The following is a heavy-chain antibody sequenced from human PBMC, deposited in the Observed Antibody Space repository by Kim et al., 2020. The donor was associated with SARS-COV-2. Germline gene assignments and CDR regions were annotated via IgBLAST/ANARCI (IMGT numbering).Heavy chain of an antibody. CDR3: ARDPTTPMGYYYGLDV. V-gene: IGHV3-11*01. Sequence: SVRGRFTISRDNAKKSLSLQMNNLRAEDTAVYYCARDPTTPMGYYYGLDVWGQGTTVIVSS. J-gene: IGHJ6*02. D-gene: IGHD3-3*01.